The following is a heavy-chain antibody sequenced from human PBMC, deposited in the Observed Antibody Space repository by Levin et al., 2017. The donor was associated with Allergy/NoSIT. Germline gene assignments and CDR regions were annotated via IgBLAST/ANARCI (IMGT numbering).Heavy chain of an antibody. CDR2: ISGSGGST. J-gene: IGHJ4*02. V-gene: IGHV3-23*01. CDR3: AKVPSIVVVVAATIFDY. CDR1: GFTFSSYA. D-gene: IGHD2-15*01. Sequence: GGSLRLSCAASGFTFSSYAMSWVRQAPGKGLEWVSAISGSGGSTYYADSVKGRFTISRDNSKNTLYLQMNSLRAEDTAVYYCAKVPSIVVVVAATIFDYWGQGTLVTVSS.